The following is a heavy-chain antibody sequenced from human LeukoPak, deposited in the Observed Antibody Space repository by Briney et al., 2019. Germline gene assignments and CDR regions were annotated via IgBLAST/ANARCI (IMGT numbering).Heavy chain of an antibody. Sequence: GGSLRPSCAVSGSTLSSYEMNWVRQAPGKGLEWVSYISSSGSTIYYADSVKGRFTISRDNAKNSLYLQMNSLRAEDTAVYYCASIAMVRGVNIFDYWGQGTLVTVSS. CDR3: ASIAMVRGVNIFDY. V-gene: IGHV3-48*03. CDR2: ISSSGSTI. D-gene: IGHD3-10*01. CDR1: GSTLSSYE. J-gene: IGHJ4*02.